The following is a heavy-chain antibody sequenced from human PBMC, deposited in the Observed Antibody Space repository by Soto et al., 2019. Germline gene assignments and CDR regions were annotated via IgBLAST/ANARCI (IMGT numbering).Heavy chain of an antibody. J-gene: IGHJ4*02. CDR3: ARGTNYYDSSVYYGY. CDR2: IIPILGIA. CDR1: AGTFSSYT. V-gene: IGHV1-69*02. D-gene: IGHD3-22*01. Sequence: SVKVSCKASAGTFSSYTISWARQAPGQGLEWMGRIIPILGIANYAQKFQGRVTITADKSTSTAYMELNSLRAEDTAVYYCARGTNYYDSSVYYGYWGQGTLVTVSS.